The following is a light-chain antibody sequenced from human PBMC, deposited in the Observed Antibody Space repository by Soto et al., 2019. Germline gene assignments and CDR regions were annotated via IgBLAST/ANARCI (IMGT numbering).Light chain of an antibody. CDR3: QQYNSYRT. CDR1: QSISIW. V-gene: IGKV1-5*01. Sequence: DIQMTQSPSTLSAPVVNRVTITCRARQSISIWLAWYQQKPGKAPKLLIYDASILESGVPSRFSGSGSGTEFTLTISSLQPDDFATYYCQQYNSYRTFGQGTKVDIK. CDR2: DAS. J-gene: IGKJ1*01.